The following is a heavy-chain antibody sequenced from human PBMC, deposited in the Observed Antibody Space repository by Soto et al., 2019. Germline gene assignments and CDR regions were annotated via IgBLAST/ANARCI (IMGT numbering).Heavy chain of an antibody. CDR2: IYYSGST. V-gene: IGHV4-59*01. J-gene: IGHJ5*02. CDR1: GGSISSYY. CDR3: ARDYSGYDYWFDP. Sequence: SETLSLTCTVSGGSISSYYWSWIRQPPGKGLEWIGYIYYSGSTNYNPSLKSRVTISVDTSKNQFSLKLSSVTAADTAVYYCARDYSGYDYWFDPWGQGTLDPVS. D-gene: IGHD5-12*01.